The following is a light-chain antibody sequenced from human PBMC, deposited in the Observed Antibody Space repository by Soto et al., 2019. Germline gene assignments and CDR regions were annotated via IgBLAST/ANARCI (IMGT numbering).Light chain of an antibody. CDR3: AAWDDRLNGAL. CDR1: SSNIGSNT. V-gene: IGLV1-44*01. J-gene: IGLJ1*01. CDR2: SDT. Sequence: QSVLTQPPSASGTPGQRVTMSCSGGSSNIGSNTVSWYQRLPGTAPQLLIYSDTQRASGVADRFSGSKSGTSASLAISGLQSDDEADYYCAAWDDRLNGALFGTGTKVTVL.